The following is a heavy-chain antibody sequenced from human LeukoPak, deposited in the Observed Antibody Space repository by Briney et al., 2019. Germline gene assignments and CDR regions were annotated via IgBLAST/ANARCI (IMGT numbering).Heavy chain of an antibody. V-gene: IGHV3-7*03. CDR3: ARAHQVLMIASAFDV. CDR1: GFTFSSYW. D-gene: IGHD3-22*01. Sequence: PGRSLRLSCAASGFTFSSYWMSWVRQAPGKGLEWVANIKQDGSEKYYVDSVKGRFTISRDNAKNFLYLQMNTLRPEDTALYYCARAHQVLMIASAFDVWGQGTMVTVSS. J-gene: IGHJ3*01. CDR2: IKQDGSEK.